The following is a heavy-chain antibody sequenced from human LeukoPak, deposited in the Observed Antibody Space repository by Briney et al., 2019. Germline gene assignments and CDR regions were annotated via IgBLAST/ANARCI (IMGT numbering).Heavy chain of an antibody. Sequence: SETLSLTCTVSGGSISSYYWSWIRQPPGKGLEWIGYIYYSGSTNYNPSLKSRVTISVDTSKNQFSLKLSSVTAADTAVYYCARRMHYYGSVGLIDYWGQGTLVTVSS. CDR3: ARRMHYYGSVGLIDY. V-gene: IGHV4-59*08. J-gene: IGHJ4*02. CDR2: IYYSGST. CDR1: GGSISSYY. D-gene: IGHD3-10*01.